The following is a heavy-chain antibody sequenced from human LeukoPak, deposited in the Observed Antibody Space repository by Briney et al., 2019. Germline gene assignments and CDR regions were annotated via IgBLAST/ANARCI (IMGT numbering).Heavy chain of an antibody. J-gene: IGHJ4*02. CDR3: AKDRSQWLVWDKYYFDY. CDR1: GFTFSSYA. CDR2: ISTSGGST. Sequence: PGRSLRLSCAASGFTFSSYAMSWVRQAPGKGLEWVSTISTSGGSTYYADSVKGRFTISRDNSKNTLYLQMNSLRAEDTAVYYCAKDRSQWLVWDKYYFDYWGQGTLVTVSS. D-gene: IGHD6-19*01. V-gene: IGHV3-23*01.